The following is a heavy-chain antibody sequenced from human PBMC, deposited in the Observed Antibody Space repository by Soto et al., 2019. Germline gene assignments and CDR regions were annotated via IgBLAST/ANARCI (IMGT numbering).Heavy chain of an antibody. V-gene: IGHV3-66*01. CDR1: GFTVSSRY. CDR2: IYKSGDT. J-gene: IGHJ5*02. CDR3: TIGTVVTNPKWLGP. D-gene: IGHD2-21*02. Sequence: EVQLVESGGGLVQPGGSLRLSCAASGFTVSSRYMYWVRQAPGKGLEWVSGIYKSGDTYYADSVKGRFTISRDKYKSTLLLQMTSLRAEDTAVDYFTIGTVVTNPKWLGPGGQGTLVTVSS.